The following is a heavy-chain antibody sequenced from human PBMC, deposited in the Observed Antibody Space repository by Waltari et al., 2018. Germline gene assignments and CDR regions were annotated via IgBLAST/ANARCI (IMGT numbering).Heavy chain of an antibody. Sequence: VQLVESGGGVVQPGGSLRLSCTASGFIFSNYWMRWLRQAPGKGLEREDNIKEDGSDEYYVGSVKGRFTISRDNSKNSLYLQMNSLTVEDTALYYCARGAYNHAFDSWGQGTMVTVSS. V-gene: IGHV3-7*01. CDR3: ARGAYNHAFDS. D-gene: IGHD2-21*01. CDR2: IKEDGSDE. J-gene: IGHJ3*01. CDR1: GFIFSNYW.